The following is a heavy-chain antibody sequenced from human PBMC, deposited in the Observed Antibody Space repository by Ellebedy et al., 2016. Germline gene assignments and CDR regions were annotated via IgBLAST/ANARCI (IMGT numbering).Heavy chain of an antibody. V-gene: IGHV1-69*04. J-gene: IGHJ4*02. CDR1: GGTFSSYA. Sequence: ASVKVSCKASGGTFSSYAISWVRQAPGQGLEWMGRIIPILGIANYAQKFQGRVTITADKSTSTAYMELSSLRSEDTAVYYCATDRAVRGPEGYWGQGTLVTVSS. D-gene: IGHD3-10*01. CDR3: ATDRAVRGPEGY. CDR2: IIPILGIA.